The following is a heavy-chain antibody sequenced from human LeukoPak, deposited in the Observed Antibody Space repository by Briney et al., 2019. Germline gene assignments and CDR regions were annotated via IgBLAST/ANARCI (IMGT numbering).Heavy chain of an antibody. CDR3: ASPGYDILTPLDY. Sequence: GGSLRLSCAASGFTFSSYAMSWVRQAPGKGLEWVSAISGSGGSTYYADSVKGRLTISRDNSKNTLYLQMNSLRAEDTAVYYCASPGYDILTPLDYWGQGTLVTVSS. D-gene: IGHD3-9*01. V-gene: IGHV3-23*01. CDR1: GFTFSSYA. J-gene: IGHJ4*02. CDR2: ISGSGGST.